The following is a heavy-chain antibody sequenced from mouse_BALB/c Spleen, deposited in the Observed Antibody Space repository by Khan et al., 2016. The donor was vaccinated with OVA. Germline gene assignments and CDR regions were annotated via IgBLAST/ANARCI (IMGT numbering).Heavy chain of an antibody. CDR1: GYSFTSYY. J-gene: IGHJ3*01. CDR2: IDPFSGDT. Sequence: MQLEESGPELMKPGASVKISCKASGYSFTSYYIHWVIQSHGKSLEWIGYIDPFSGDTTYNQKFKGRATLTVDKSSSTAYIHLSNLTSEDSAVYYCTRRGYVAWFTYWGQGTLVTVSA. D-gene: IGHD2-2*01. CDR3: TRRGYVAWFTY. V-gene: IGHV1S135*01.